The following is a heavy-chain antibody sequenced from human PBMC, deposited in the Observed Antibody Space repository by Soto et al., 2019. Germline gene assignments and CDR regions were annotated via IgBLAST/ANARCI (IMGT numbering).Heavy chain of an antibody. D-gene: IGHD3-10*01. CDR2: ISPWKGNT. CDR3: ARDLDPSGSYYTDY. V-gene: IGHV1-18*04. Sequence: ASVKVSCKASGYNFMPYGVNWVRQAPGQGLEWMGWISPWKGNTNYAQSFQGRVTMTTDTSTSTAYMELRSLTSDDTAVYYCARDLDPSGSYYTDYWGPGTRVTAPQ. CDR1: GYNFMPYG. J-gene: IGHJ4*02.